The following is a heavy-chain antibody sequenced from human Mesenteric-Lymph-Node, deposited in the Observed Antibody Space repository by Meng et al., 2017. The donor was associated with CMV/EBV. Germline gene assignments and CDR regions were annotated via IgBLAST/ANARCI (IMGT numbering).Heavy chain of an antibody. V-gene: IGHV3-20*04. CDR1: GFTFDDYG. CDR2: IYDGGSP. Sequence: GESLKISCAASGFTFDDYGMSWVRQVPGKGLEWVSVIYDGGSPYHADSVNGRFTISRDISKNMLYLQMNSLRAEDTALYYCARGYSRGFDPWGQGTLVTVSS. CDR3: ARGYSRGFDP. J-gene: IGHJ5*02. D-gene: IGHD3-22*01.